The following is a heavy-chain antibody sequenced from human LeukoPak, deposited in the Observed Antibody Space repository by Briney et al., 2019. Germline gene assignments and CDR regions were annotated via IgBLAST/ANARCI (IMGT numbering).Heavy chain of an antibody. CDR2: INHSGST. Sequence: SETLSLTCAVYGGSFSGYYWSWIRQPPGKGLEWIGEINHSGSTNYNPSLKSRVTISVDTSKNQFPLKLSSVTAADTAVYYCARGQYYDYVWGSYRSYYFDYWGQGTLVTVSS. D-gene: IGHD3-16*02. CDR1: GGSFSGYY. CDR3: ARGQYYDYVWGSYRSYYFDY. V-gene: IGHV4-34*01. J-gene: IGHJ4*02.